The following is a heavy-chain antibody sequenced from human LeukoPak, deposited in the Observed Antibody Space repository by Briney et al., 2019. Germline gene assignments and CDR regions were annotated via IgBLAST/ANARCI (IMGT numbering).Heavy chain of an antibody. V-gene: IGHV3-30-3*01. Sequence: GGSLRLSCAASGFTFSSYAMHWVRQAPGKGLEWVAVISYDGSNKYYADSVKGRFTISRDNSKNTLYLQMNSLRAEDTAVYYCARPDIVVVPAAMYGMDVWGQGTTVIVSS. D-gene: IGHD2-2*01. CDR2: ISYDGSNK. J-gene: IGHJ6*02. CDR3: ARPDIVVVPAAMYGMDV. CDR1: GFTFSSYA.